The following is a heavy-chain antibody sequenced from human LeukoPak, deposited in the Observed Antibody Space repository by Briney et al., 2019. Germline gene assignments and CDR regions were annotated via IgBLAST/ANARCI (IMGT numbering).Heavy chain of an antibody. CDR1: GYTFTSYG. J-gene: IGHJ4*02. Sequence: GASVKVSCKTSGYTFTSYGIIWVRQAPGQGLEWMGWISAYNGNRNYAQKLQGRVTMTTDTSTSTDYMELRSLRSDDTAVYYCARGGPGWDSSSWYNYWGQGTLVTVSS. CDR2: ISAYNGNR. CDR3: ARGGPGWDSSSWYNY. D-gene: IGHD6-13*01. V-gene: IGHV1-18*01.